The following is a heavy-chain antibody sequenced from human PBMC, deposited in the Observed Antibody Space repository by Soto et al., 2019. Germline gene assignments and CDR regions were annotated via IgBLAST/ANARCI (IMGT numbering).Heavy chain of an antibody. V-gene: IGHV4-59*01. CDR2: IYYSGST. CDR3: ARVGSMGSYGMDV. CDR1: GGSISSYY. J-gene: IGHJ6*02. D-gene: IGHD2-2*01. Sequence: QVQLQESGPGLVKPSETLSLTCTVSGGSISSYYWSWIRQPPGKGLEWIGYIYYSGSTNYNPYLKSRVTISVDTSKNQFSLKLSSVTAADTAVYYCARVGSMGSYGMDVWGQGTTVTVSS.